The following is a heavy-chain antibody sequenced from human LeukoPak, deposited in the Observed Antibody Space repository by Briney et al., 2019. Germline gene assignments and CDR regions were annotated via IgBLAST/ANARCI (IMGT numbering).Heavy chain of an antibody. V-gene: IGHV4-59*12. CDR3: ALYSSSSGFDY. J-gene: IGHJ4*02. CDR2: IYYSGST. CDR1: GVSISSYY. Sequence: SETLSLTCTVSGVSISSYYWSWIRQPPGEGLEWIGYIYYSGSTNYNPSLKSRVTISVDTSKNQFSLKLSSVTAADTAVYYCALYSSSSGFDYWGQGSLVTVSS. D-gene: IGHD6-6*01.